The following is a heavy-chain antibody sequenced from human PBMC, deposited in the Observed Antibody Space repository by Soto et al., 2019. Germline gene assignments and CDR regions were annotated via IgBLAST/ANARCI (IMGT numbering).Heavy chain of an antibody. D-gene: IGHD3-10*01. V-gene: IGHV1-18*01. CDR2: ISAYNGNT. J-gene: IGHJ4*02. CDR3: AILGYYYDSGRSRETYY. CDR1: GYTFTSYG. Sequence: ASVKVSCKASGYTFTSYGISWVLQAPGQGLEWMGWISAYNGNTNYAQKLQGRVTMTTDTSTSTAYMELRSLRSDDTAVYYCAILGYYYDSGRSRETYYWGQGSLVTVSS.